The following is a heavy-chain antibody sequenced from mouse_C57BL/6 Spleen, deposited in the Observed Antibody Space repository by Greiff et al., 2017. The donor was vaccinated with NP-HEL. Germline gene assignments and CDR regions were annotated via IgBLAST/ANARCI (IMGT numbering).Heavy chain of an antibody. D-gene: IGHD2-5*01. J-gene: IGHJ4*01. V-gene: IGHV1-62-2*01. CDR2: FYPGSGSI. CDR3: ARHEAGYSKGDYAMDY. Sequence: QVQLKESGAELVKPGASVKLSCKASGYTFTEYTIHWVKQRSGQGLEWIGWFYPGSGSIKYNEKFKDKATLTADKSSSTVYMELSRLTSEVSAVYFCARHEAGYSKGDYAMDYWGQGTSVTVS. CDR1: GYTFTEYT.